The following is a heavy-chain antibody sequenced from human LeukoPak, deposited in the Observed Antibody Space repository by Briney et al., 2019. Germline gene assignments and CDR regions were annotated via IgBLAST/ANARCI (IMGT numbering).Heavy chain of an antibody. D-gene: IGHD3-22*01. CDR3: ALDYYDSSGRAIAS. CDR1: GGSISSSSYY. V-gene: IGHV4-39*01. CDR2: IYYSGST. J-gene: IGHJ3*01. Sequence: SETLSLTCTVSGGSISSSSYYWGWIRQPPGKGLEWIGSIYYSGSTYYNPSLKSRVTISVDTSKNQFSLKLSSVTAADTAVYYCALDYYDSSGRAIASWGQGTMVTVSS.